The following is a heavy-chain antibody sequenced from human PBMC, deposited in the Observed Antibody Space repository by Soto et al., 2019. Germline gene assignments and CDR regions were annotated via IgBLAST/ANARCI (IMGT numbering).Heavy chain of an antibody. CDR1: RGSISRRSNYY. V-gene: IGHV4-39*01. CDR2: IXYSGNT. Sequence: SETLSLTCTVSRGSISRRSNYYCGWIRQPPWKGLKWIGSIXYSGNTYYIPSLKIRVIFSVDRSNNQFSLNLNSVTGADTAVYYCVTTAAYCKGISCYDFDNWGQGTLVTVSS. CDR3: VTTAAYCKGISCYDFDN. J-gene: IGHJ4*02. D-gene: IGHD2-2*01.